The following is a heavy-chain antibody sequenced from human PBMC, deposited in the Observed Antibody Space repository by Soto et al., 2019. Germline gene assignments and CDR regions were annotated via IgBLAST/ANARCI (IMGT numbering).Heavy chain of an antibody. D-gene: IGHD2-2*01. CDR2: MNPNSGNT. CDR3: ARGRREKDIVVVPAAMGYYMDV. CDR1: GYTFTSYD. J-gene: IGHJ6*03. V-gene: IGHV1-8*01. Sequence: ASVKVSCKASGYTFTSYDINWVRQATGQGLEWMGWMNPNSGNTGYAQKFQGRVTMTRNTSISTAYMELSSLRSEDTAVYYCARGRREKDIVVVPAAMGYYMDVWGKGTTVTVSS.